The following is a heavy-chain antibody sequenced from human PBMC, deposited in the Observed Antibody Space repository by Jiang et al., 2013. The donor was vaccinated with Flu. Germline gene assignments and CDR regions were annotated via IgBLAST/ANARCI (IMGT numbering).Heavy chain of an antibody. D-gene: IGHD2-2*01. Sequence: GAEVKKPGSSVKVSCKASGGTFSSYAISWVRQAPGQGLEWMGGIIPIFGTANYAQKFQGRVTITADESTSTAYMELSSLRSEDTAVYYCARDRIVVVPAAISFRNYYYYGMDVWGQGTT. V-gene: IGHV1-69*01. CDR2: IIPIFGTA. CDR1: GGTFSSYA. CDR3: ARDRIVVVPAAISFRNYYYYGMDV. J-gene: IGHJ6*02.